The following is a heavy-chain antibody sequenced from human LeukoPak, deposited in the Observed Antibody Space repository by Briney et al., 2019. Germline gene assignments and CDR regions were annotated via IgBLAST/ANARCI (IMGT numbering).Heavy chain of an antibody. Sequence: PSETLSLTCAVYGGSFSGYYWSWIRQPPGKGLEWIGEINHSGSTNYNPSLKSRVTISVDTSKNQFSLKLSSVTAADTAVYYCAREAYYYDSSGLNGNAFDIWGQGTMVTVSS. CDR2: INHSGST. J-gene: IGHJ3*02. D-gene: IGHD3-22*01. CDR3: AREAYYYDSSGLNGNAFDI. CDR1: GGSFSGYY. V-gene: IGHV4-34*01.